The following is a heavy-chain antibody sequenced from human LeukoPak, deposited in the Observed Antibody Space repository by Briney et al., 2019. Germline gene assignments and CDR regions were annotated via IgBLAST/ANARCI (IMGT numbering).Heavy chain of an antibody. CDR2: MNPNSGNT. J-gene: IGHJ4*02. D-gene: IGHD3-3*01. CDR3: ARGDGNDFWSGSGLDY. Sequence: ASVKVSCKASGYTFTSYDINWVRQATGQGLEWMGWMNPNSGNTGYAQKFQGRVTITRNTSISTAYMELSSLRSEDTAVYYCARGDGNDFWSGSGLDYWGQGTLVTVSS. V-gene: IGHV1-8*03. CDR1: GYTFTSYD.